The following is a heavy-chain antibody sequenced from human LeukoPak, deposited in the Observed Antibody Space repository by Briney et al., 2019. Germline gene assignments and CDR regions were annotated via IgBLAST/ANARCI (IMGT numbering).Heavy chain of an antibody. Sequence: GGSLRLSCAASGFTFSTYAVNWVRQAPGKGLEGVAVISYDGSNKYYADSVKGRFTISRDNPKNTLYLNVNSLRAEDTAMYYCAKRGEMATAYSFDYWGQGTLVTVSS. CDR3: AKRGEMATAYSFDY. J-gene: IGHJ4*02. D-gene: IGHD5-24*01. V-gene: IGHV3-30*18. CDR1: GFTFSTYA. CDR2: ISYDGSNK.